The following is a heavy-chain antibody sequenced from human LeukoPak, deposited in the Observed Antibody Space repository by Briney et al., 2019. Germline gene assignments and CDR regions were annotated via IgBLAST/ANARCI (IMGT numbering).Heavy chain of an antibody. J-gene: IGHJ4*02. V-gene: IGHV3-9*01. CDR3: AKDRRSLITMMSGD. CDR2: ISWNSGSL. Sequence: PGGSLRLSCAASGFTFDDYAMHWVRQSPGKGLEWVSGISWNSGSLAYADSVKGRFTISRDNAKNSLYLQMNSLRAEDTALYYCAKDRRSLITMMSGDWGQGTLVTVSS. D-gene: IGHD3-22*01. CDR1: GFTFDDYA.